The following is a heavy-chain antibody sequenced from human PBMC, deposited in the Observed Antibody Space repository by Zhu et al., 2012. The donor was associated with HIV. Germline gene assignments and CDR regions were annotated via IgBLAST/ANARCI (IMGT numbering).Heavy chain of an antibody. V-gene: IGHV4-59*11. Sequence: QVQLQESGPGLVKPSETLSLTCTVSGGSISSHYWSWIRQPPGKGLEWIGYIYYSSSTNYNPSLKSRVTISVDTSKNQFSLKLSSVTAADTAVYYCARVKSSTLVAATPSRFDPWGQGTLVTVSS. CDR1: GGSISSHY. CDR2: IYYSSST. J-gene: IGHJ5*02. CDR3: ARVKSSTLVAATPSRFDP. D-gene: IGHD2-15*01.